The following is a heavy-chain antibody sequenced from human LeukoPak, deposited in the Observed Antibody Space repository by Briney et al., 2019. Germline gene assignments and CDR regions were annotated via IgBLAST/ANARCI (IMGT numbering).Heavy chain of an antibody. J-gene: IGHJ4*02. CDR2: IRSSGPSI. CDR1: GFSLSNYS. V-gene: IGHV3-21*01. CDR3: ARDGPAAGTEVDY. D-gene: IGHD6-13*01. Sequence: GGSLKLSCAASGFSLSNYSMIWVRQAPGKGLEWVSYIRSSGPSIYYAGSVKGRFTISRDNTKNSLYLQMNSLRPEDTAVYYCARDGPAAGTEVDYWGQGTLVTVSS.